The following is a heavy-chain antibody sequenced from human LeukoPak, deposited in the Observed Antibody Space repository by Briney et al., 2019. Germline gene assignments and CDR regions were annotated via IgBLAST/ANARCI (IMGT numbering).Heavy chain of an antibody. V-gene: IGHV3-64*05. CDR3: VYQVQGVVE. D-gene: IGHD2-15*01. CDR2: ISGDGAST. Sequence: GGSLRLFCSASGFTFSSCVMHWVRQAPGKGLEYVSGISGDGASTYYADSVKGRFTISRDNSKNTLYVQMTSLRAEDTAVYYCVYQVQGVVEWGQGTLVTVSS. CDR1: GFTFSSCV. J-gene: IGHJ4*02.